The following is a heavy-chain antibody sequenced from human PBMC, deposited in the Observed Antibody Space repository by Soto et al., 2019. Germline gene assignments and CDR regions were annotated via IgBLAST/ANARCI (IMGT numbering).Heavy chain of an antibody. V-gene: IGHV3-30-3*01. CDR2: ISYDGSNK. CDR1: GFTFSSYA. CDR3: ASPGALNRTYYFDY. Sequence: GGSLRLSCAASGFTFSSYAMHWVRQAPGKGLEWVAVISYDGSNKYYADSVKGRFTISRDNSKNTLYLQMNSLRAEDTAVYYCASPGALNRTYYFDYWGQGTLVTVS. D-gene: IGHD4-17*01. J-gene: IGHJ4*02.